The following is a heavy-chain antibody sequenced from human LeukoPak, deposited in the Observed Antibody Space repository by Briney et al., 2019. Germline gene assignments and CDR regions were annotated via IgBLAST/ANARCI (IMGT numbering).Heavy chain of an antibody. Sequence: GGSLRLSCAASGFTFNSYWMHWVRQAPGKGLVWVSRVSSDGRSTNYADSVKGRFTISRDNAKNTLYLQMSSLRAEDTAVYYCARNQGVVTAFDCWGQGTLVTVSS. CDR3: ARNQGVVTAFDC. J-gene: IGHJ4*02. V-gene: IGHV3-74*01. CDR2: VSSDGRST. D-gene: IGHD2-21*02. CDR1: GFTFNSYW.